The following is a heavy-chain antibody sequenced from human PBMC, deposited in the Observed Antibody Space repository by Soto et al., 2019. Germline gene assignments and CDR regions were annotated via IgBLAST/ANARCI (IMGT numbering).Heavy chain of an antibody. J-gene: IGHJ3*02. CDR2: ISWNSGSI. CDR1: GFTFDDYA. D-gene: IGHD2-15*01. CDR3: AKDTSGGSYDAFDI. V-gene: IGHV3-9*01. Sequence: VQLVESGGGLVQPGRSLRLSCAASGFTFDDYAMHWVRQAPGKGLEWVSGISWNSGSIGYADSVKGRFTISRDNAKNSLYLQMNSLRAEDTALYYCAKDTSGGSYDAFDIWGQGTMVTVSS.